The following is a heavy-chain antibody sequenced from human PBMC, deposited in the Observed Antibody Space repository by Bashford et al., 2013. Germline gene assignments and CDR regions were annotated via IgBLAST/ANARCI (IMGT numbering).Heavy chain of an antibody. J-gene: IGHJ3*02. CDR1: GGTFSSYA. CDR3: ARSYDYGDAHDAFDI. CDR2: IIPIFGTA. V-gene: IGHV1-69*13. D-gene: IGHD4-17*01. Sequence: SVKGSPARASGGTFSSYAISWVRQAPGQGLEWMGGIIPIFGTANYAQKFQGRVTITADESTSTAYMELSSLRSEDTAVYYCARSYDYGDAHDAFDIWGAKGQWSPSPQ.